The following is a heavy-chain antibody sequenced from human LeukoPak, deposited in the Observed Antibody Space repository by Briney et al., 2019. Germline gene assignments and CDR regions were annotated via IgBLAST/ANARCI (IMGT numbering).Heavy chain of an antibody. V-gene: IGHV4-34*01. D-gene: IGHD2-15*01. CDR1: GGSFSGYY. J-gene: IGHJ6*02. CDR2: INHSGST. CDR3: ARVPEDIVAVVAATTHYYYGMDV. Sequence: SETLSLTCAVYGGSFSGYYWSWIRQPPGKGLEWIGEINHSGSTNYNPSLKSRVTISVDTSKNQFSLRLSSVTAADTAVYYCARVPEDIVAVVAATTHYYYGMDVWGQGTTVTVSS.